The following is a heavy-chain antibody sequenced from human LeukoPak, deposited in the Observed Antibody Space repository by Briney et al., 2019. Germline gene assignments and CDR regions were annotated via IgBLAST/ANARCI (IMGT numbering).Heavy chain of an antibody. CDR3: AGDTGDYARDLWHYYYYYMDV. Sequence: ASVKVSCKASGYTFTSYYMHWVRQAPGQGLEWMGIINPSGGSTSYAQKFQGRVTMTRDMSTSTVYMELSSLRSEDTAVYYCAGDTGDYARDLWHYYYYYMDVWGKGTTVTISS. D-gene: IGHD4-17*01. V-gene: IGHV1-46*01. J-gene: IGHJ6*03. CDR1: GYTFTSYY. CDR2: INPSGGST.